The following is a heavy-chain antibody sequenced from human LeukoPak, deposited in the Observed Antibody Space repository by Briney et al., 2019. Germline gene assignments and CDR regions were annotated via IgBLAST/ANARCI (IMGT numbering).Heavy chain of an antibody. CDR1: GYTFTNYY. D-gene: IGHD3-10*01. CDR2: INPSGGST. CDR3: ARDSGYYGSGSYFPSYYYYYMGV. V-gene: IGHV1-46*01. Sequence: GASVKVSCKASGYTFTNYYMHWLRQAPGQGLEWMGIINPSGGSTSYAQKFQGRVTMTRDTSTSTVYMELSSLRSEDTAVYYCARDSGYYGSGSYFPSYYYYYMGVWGKGTTATISS. J-gene: IGHJ6*03.